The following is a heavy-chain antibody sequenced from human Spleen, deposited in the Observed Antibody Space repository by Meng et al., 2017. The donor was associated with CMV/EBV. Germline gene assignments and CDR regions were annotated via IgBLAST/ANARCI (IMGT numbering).Heavy chain of an antibody. D-gene: IGHD6-25*01. CDR2: VHYSGST. CDR3: TRGAAAYP. CDR1: GGSIRTDGYY. Sequence: LSLTCSVSGGSIRTDGYYWNWIRQLPGKGLEWIGFVHYSGSTSYNPSLKSRVTISADTSKNQFSLKLTSLSVADTAVYYCTRGAAAYPWGRGTLVTVSS. V-gene: IGHV4-31*03. J-gene: IGHJ5*02.